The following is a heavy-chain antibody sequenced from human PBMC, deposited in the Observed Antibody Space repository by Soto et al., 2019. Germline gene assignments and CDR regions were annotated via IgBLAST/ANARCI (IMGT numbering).Heavy chain of an antibody. CDR1: GGSISSYY. CDR3: ARHAPYCSSTSHCAYGMDV. Sequence: SETLSLTCTVSGGSISSYYWSWIRQPPWKGLEWIGYIYYSGSTHYNPSLKSRVTISVDTSKNQFSLKLSSVTAADTAVYYCARHAPYCSSTSHCAYGMDVWGQGTTVS. J-gene: IGHJ6*02. V-gene: IGHV4-59*08. D-gene: IGHD2-2*01. CDR2: IYYSGST.